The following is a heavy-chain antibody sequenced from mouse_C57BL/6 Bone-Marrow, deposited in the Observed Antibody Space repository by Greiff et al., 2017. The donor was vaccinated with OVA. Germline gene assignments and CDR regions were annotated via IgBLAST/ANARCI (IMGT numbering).Heavy chain of an antibody. Sequence: VQLQQSGAELVRPGASVKLSCKASGYTFTDYYINWVKQRPGQGLEWIARIYPGSGNTYYNEKFKGKATLTAEKSSSTAYMQLSSLTSEDSAVYFCARNFITTVVAPYYYAMDYWGQGTSVTVSS. D-gene: IGHD1-1*01. V-gene: IGHV1-76*01. J-gene: IGHJ4*01. CDR2: IYPGSGNT. CDR1: GYTFTDYY. CDR3: ARNFITTVVAPYYYAMDY.